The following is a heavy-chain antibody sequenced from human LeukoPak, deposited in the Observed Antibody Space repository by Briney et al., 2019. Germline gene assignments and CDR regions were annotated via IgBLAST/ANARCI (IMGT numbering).Heavy chain of an antibody. J-gene: IGHJ3*02. D-gene: IGHD5-24*01. CDR1: GYTFTGYY. V-gene: IGHV1-2*02. Sequence: GASVKVSCKASGYTFTGYYMHWVRQAPGQGLEWMGWINPNSGGTNYAQKFQGRVTMTRDTSISTAYMELSRLRSDDTAVYYCARDRRDTWINAFDIWGQGTMVTVSS. CDR3: ARDRRDTWINAFDI. CDR2: INPNSGGT.